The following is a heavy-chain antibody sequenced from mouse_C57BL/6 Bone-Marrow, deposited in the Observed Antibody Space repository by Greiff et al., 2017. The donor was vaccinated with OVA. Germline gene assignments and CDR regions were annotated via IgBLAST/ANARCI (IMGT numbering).Heavy chain of an antibody. CDR1: GFNIKDYY. Sequence: VQLKESGAELVKPGASVKLSCTASGFNIKDYYMHWVKQRTEQGLEWIGRIDPEDGETKYAPKFQGKATITADTSSNTAYLQLSSLPSEDTAVDYCARSSCAPYAMDYWGQGTSVTVSS. V-gene: IGHV14-2*01. CDR2: IDPEDGET. J-gene: IGHJ4*01. CDR3: ARSSCAPYAMDY. D-gene: IGHD3-3*01.